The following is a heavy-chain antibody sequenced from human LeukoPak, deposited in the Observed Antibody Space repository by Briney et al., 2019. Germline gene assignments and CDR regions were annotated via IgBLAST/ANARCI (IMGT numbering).Heavy chain of an antibody. Sequence: GGSLRLSCSASGITFSNYAMHWVRQAPGKGLEYVSAISSNGRKTYYADSVKGRFTISGDNSKNTLYLQMSSLRVEDTAVYFCVKDRDSGYDSLDSWGQGTLVTVSS. CDR2: ISSNGRKT. D-gene: IGHD5-12*01. CDR3: VKDRDSGYDSLDS. V-gene: IGHV3-64D*06. J-gene: IGHJ4*02. CDR1: GITFSNYA.